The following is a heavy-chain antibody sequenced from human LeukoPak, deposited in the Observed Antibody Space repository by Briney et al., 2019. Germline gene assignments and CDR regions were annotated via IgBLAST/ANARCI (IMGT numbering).Heavy chain of an antibody. CDR1: GGSISSYY. Sequence: PSETLSPTCTVSGGSISSYYWSWIRQPPGKGLEWIGYIYYSGSTNYNPSLKSRVTISVDTSKNQFSLKLSSVTAADTAVYYCARAGYDILTGYPPWYFDYWGQGTLVTVSS. V-gene: IGHV4-59*01. CDR3: ARAGYDILTGYPPWYFDY. J-gene: IGHJ4*02. D-gene: IGHD3-9*01. CDR2: IYYSGST.